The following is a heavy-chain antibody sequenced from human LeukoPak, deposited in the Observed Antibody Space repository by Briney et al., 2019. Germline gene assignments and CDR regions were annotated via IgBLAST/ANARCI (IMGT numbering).Heavy chain of an antibody. V-gene: IGHV1-8*01. Sequence: ASVKVSCKASGYTFTSYDINWVRQTTGQGLEWMGWMNPNSGNTGYAQKFQGRVSMTRNTSTITAYMELSSLRSEDTAVYYCARQISGYTTYYYYYGMDVWGQGTTVTVSS. CDR3: ARQISGYTTYYYYYGMDV. J-gene: IGHJ6*02. D-gene: IGHD3-22*01. CDR1: GYTFTSYD. CDR2: MNPNSGNT.